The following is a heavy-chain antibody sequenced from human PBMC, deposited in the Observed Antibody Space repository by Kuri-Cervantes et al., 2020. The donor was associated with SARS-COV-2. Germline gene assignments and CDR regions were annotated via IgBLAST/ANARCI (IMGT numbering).Heavy chain of an antibody. Sequence: GGSLRLSCAASGFTFSSYSMNWVRQAPGKGLEWVASISSSSSYIYYADSVKGRFTISRDNAKNSLYLQMNILRAEDTAVYYFARGSRVSLWFGPGAVDIWGQGTMVTVSS. D-gene: IGHD3-10*01. CDR3: ARGSRVSLWFGPGAVDI. CDR2: ISSSSSYI. CDR1: GFTFSSYS. J-gene: IGHJ3*02. V-gene: IGHV3-21*01.